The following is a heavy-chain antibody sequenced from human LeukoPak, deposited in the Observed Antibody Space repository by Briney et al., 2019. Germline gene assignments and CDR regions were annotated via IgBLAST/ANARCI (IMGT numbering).Heavy chain of an antibody. CDR2: INPNSDGT. CDR1: GYTFTGYY. D-gene: IGHD6-13*01. J-gene: IGHJ6*03. Sequence: ASVKVSCKASGYTFTGYYMHWVRQAPGQGLEWMGWINPNSDGTNYAQKFQGRVTMTRDTSISTAYMELSRLRSDDTAVYYCASFQGAADYYYYYYMDVWGKGTTVTVSS. V-gene: IGHV1-2*02. CDR3: ASFQGAADYYYYYYMDV.